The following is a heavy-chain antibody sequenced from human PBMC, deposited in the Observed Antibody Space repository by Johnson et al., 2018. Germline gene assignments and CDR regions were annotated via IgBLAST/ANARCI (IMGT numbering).Heavy chain of an antibody. CDR1: GGSFSGYS. CDR2: INHSGRT. D-gene: IGHD1-26*01. Sequence: QVQLQQWGAGLLKPSETLSLTCAVYGGSFSGYSWSWIRQPPGKGLEWIGEINHSGRTNYNPSLKSRVTISVDTSKNQFSLKLSSVTAADTAVYYCARGLRIVGAKYFQHWGQGTLVTVSS. J-gene: IGHJ1*01. V-gene: IGHV4-34*01. CDR3: ARGLRIVGAKYFQH.